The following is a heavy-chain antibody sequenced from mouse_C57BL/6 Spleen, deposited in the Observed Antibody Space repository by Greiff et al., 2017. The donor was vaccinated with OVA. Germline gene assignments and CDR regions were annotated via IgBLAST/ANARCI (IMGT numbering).Heavy chain of an antibody. Sequence: VQLQQSGPELVKPGASVKISCKASGYTFTDYYMNWVKQSHGKSLEWIGDINPNNGGTSYNQKFKGKATLTVDKSSSTAYMELRSLTSEDSAVYYCAREGAILLRSHYAMDYWGQGTSVTVSS. J-gene: IGHJ4*01. CDR2: INPNNGGT. V-gene: IGHV1-26*01. CDR1: GYTFTDYY. CDR3: AREGAILLRSHYAMDY. D-gene: IGHD1-1*01.